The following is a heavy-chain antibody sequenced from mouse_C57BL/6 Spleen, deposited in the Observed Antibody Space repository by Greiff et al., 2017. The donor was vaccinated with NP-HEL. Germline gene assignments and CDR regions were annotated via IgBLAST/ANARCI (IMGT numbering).Heavy chain of an antibody. J-gene: IGHJ4*01. CDR2: IYPGDGDT. CDR1: GYAFSSSW. Sequence: QVQLKQSGPELVKPGASVKISCKASGYAFSSSWMNWVKQRPGKGLEWIGRIYPGDGDTNYNGKFKGKATLTADTSSSTAYMQLSSLTSEESAVSVCARCLLLQDYAMDYWGQGTSVTVSS. CDR3: ARCLLLQDYAMDY. V-gene: IGHV1-82*01. D-gene: IGHD2-1*01.